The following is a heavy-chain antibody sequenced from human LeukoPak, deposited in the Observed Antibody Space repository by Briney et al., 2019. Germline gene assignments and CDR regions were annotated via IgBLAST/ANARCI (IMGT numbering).Heavy chain of an antibody. Sequence: GGSLRLPCAASGFTFSSYSMNWVRQAPGKGLEWVSSISSSSSYIYYADSVKGRFTISRDNAKNSLYLQMNSLRAEDTAVYYCARGHPEGWTFDYWGQGTLVTVSS. CDR2: ISSSSSYI. D-gene: IGHD3/OR15-3a*01. V-gene: IGHV3-21*01. CDR3: ARGHPEGWTFDY. J-gene: IGHJ4*02. CDR1: GFTFSSYS.